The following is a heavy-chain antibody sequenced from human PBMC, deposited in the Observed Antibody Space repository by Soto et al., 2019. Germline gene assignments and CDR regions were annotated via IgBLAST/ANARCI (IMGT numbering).Heavy chain of an antibody. V-gene: IGHV3-9*02. CDR3: AVDTKRGGLTTIHCFDS. D-gene: IGHD4-17*01. J-gene: IGHJ4*02. CDR1: GFTADDYA. CDR2: ISSSRDTI. Sequence: EVQLVESGGGLVQPGRSLRLSCVASGFTADDYALHWVRQAPGKGLEWVSGISSSRDTIHYADSVKGRFTISRDNPKNSLFLQMSSLRPEDTALYYCAVDTKRGGLTTIHCFDSWGQGTLVTVSS.